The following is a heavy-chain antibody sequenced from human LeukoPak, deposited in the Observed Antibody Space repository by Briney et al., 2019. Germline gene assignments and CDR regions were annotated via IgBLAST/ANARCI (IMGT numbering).Heavy chain of an antibody. D-gene: IGHD3-3*01. V-gene: IGHV1-69*06. CDR3: ARGRITIFGVLINYFDY. CDR2: IIPIFGTA. J-gene: IGHJ4*02. CDR1: GGTFSSYA. Sequence: SVKVSCEASGGTFSSYAISWVRQAPGQGLGWMGGIIPIFGTANYAQKFQGRVTITADKSTSTAYMELSSLRSEDTAVYYCARGRITIFGVLINYFDYWGQGTLVTVSS.